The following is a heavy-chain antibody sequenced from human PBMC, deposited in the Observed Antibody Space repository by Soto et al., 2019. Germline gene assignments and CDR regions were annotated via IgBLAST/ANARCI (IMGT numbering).Heavy chain of an antibody. CDR3: ARDLFGECSGEDCYEAAFNYYGMDV. V-gene: IGHV1-69*06. CDR1: GGTFGHYA. D-gene: IGHD2-21*02. CDR2: IIPLLTAP. J-gene: IGHJ6*02. Sequence: QLVQSGAEVKKPGSSVTVSCKASGGTFGHYAISWVRQAPVQGLERMGWIIPLLTAPHYAQRFQGRLTLTAERSTNTAYMELSSLRSDDPAVYFCARDLFGECSGEDCYEAAFNYYGMDVRGQGTTVTVSS.